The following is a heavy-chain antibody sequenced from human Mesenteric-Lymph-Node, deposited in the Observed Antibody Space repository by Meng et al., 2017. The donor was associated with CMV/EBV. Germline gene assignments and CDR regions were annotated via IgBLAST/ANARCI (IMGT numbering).Heavy chain of an antibody. Sequence: GSLRLSCAASGFTFSRYAMNWVRQAPGKGLEWVSGIATSGGGTYYADSVKGRFTISTDNSKNTLDLQMNSLRAEDTAVYYCARLSSSGWYSYGMDVWGQGTTVTVSS. V-gene: IGHV3-23*01. J-gene: IGHJ6*02. CDR2: IATSGGGT. CDR1: GFTFSRYA. D-gene: IGHD6-19*01. CDR3: ARLSSSGWYSYGMDV.